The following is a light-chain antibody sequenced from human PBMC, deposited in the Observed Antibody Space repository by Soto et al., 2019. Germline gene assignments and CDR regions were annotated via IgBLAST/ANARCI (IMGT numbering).Light chain of an antibody. CDR1: SSNIGARYD. CDR3: QSYDSSLRGPFV. CDR2: GNS. V-gene: IGLV1-40*01. Sequence: QSVLTQPPSVSGAPGQRVTISCTGSSSNIGARYDVHWYQQLPGTAPKLLIYGNSNRPSGVPDRFSGSKSGTSASPAITGLQAADEADYYYQSYDSSLRGPFVFGTGTKLTVL. J-gene: IGLJ1*01.